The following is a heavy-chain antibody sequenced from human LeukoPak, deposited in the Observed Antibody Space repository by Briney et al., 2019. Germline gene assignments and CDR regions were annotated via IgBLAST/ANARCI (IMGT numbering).Heavy chain of an antibody. J-gene: IGHJ4*02. CDR2: INHSGST. CDR3: ARLGAYSMVRGVAPYYFDY. D-gene: IGHD3-10*01. V-gene: IGHV4-34*01. CDR1: GGSFSGYY. Sequence: PSETLSLTCAVYGGSFSGYYWSWIRQPPGKGLEWIGEINHSGSTNYNPSLKSRVTISVDTSKNQFSLKLSSVTAADTAVYYCARLGAYSMVRGVAPYYFDYWGQGTLVTVSS.